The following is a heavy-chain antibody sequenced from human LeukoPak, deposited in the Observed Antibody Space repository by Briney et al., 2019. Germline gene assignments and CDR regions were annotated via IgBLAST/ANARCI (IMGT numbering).Heavy chain of an antibody. CDR2: IYTSGST. CDR3: ARQYYDFWSGYSDAFDI. D-gene: IGHD3-3*01. Sequence: SQTLSLTCTVSGGSISSGSYYWSWIRQPAGKGLEWIGRIYTSGSTNYNPSLKSRVSISVDTSKNQFSLKLSSVTAADTAVYYWARQYYDFWSGYSDAFDIWGQGTMVNVSS. CDR1: GGSISSGSYY. J-gene: IGHJ3*02. V-gene: IGHV4-61*02.